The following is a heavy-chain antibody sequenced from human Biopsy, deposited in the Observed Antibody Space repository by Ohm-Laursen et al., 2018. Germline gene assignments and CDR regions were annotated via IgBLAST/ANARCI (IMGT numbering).Heavy chain of an antibody. J-gene: IGHJ1*01. Sequence: SDTLSLTCTVSGGSFTGHYWTWIRQPPGKGLEWIGHISHTGYTSYKSSLKSLVAISLDTSRKHFSLRLTSLAAADTAVYYCARGSNEYGGLYFPHWGQGTLVTVSS. CDR1: GGSFTGHY. D-gene: IGHD4-23*01. CDR3: ARGSNEYGGLYFPH. V-gene: IGHV4-59*11. CDR2: ISHTGYT.